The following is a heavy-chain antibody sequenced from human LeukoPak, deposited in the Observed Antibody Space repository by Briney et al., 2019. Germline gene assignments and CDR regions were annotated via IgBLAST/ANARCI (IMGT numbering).Heavy chain of an antibody. D-gene: IGHD6-13*01. V-gene: IGHV3-7*01. J-gene: IGHJ4*02. CDR3: SGRDSSRSPRAY. Sequence: GGSLRLSCAASGLAFTDFWMNWVRLAPGRGLEWLANINPDGNEKYYVDSVKGRFAMSRDNAKNEVYLEMNSLRAEDTGVYYCSGRDSSRSPRAYWGQGTLVSVSS. CDR1: GLAFTDFW. CDR2: INPDGNEK.